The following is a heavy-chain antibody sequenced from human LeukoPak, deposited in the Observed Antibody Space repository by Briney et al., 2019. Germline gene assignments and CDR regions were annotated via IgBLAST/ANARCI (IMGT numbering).Heavy chain of an antibody. D-gene: IGHD1-26*01. CDR3: AKALGATIRWDYFDY. V-gene: IGHV3-23*01. CDR2: ISGSGGST. Sequence: PGGSLRLSCAASGFTFSSYAMSWVRQAPGKGLEWVSAISGSGGSTYYADSVKGRFTISRDNSKNTLYLQMNSLRAEDTAVYCCAKALGATIRWDYFDYWGQETLVTVSS. J-gene: IGHJ4*02. CDR1: GFTFSSYA.